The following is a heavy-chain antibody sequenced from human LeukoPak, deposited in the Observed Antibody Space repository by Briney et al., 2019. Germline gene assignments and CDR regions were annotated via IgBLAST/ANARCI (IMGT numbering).Heavy chain of an antibody. V-gene: IGHV4-28*01. CDR3: ARMDNWNSYYFDY. CDR2: IYYSGTT. D-gene: IGHD1-7*01. J-gene: IGHJ4*02. Sequence: SETLSLTCAVSGSSISSSNYWGWSRQPPGKGLEWIGSIYYSGTTYYNPSLKSRVTMSVDTSKNQFSLKLSSVTAVDTALYYCARMDNWNSYYFDYWGQGTLVTVSS. CDR1: GSSISSSNY.